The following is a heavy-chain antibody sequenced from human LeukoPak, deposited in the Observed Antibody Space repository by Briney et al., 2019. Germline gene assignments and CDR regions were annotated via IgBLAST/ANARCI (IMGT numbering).Heavy chain of an antibody. D-gene: IGHD3-10*01. CDR1: GLTFSSYA. CDR3: GRGSGSYYFDY. CDR2: IIGSSGST. V-gene: IGHV3-23*01. Sequence: GGSLSLSCAASGLTFSSYAMSWARHAPGEGLEWVSAIIGSSGSTYYADSVKGRSTISRDNSKNTLYLQMNSLRAEDTAVYYCGRGSGSYYFDYWAQGTLVTVSS. J-gene: IGHJ4*02.